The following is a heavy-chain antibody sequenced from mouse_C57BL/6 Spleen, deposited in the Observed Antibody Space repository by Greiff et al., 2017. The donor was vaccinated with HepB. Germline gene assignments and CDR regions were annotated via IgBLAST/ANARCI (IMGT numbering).Heavy chain of an antibody. J-gene: IGHJ2*01. CDR3: ARREDSYADYFDY. CDR2: IYPGDGDT. CDR1: GYAFSSSW. Sequence: QVQLQQSGPELVKPGASVKISCKASGYAFSSSWMNWVKQRPGKGLEWIGRIYPGDGDTNYNGKFKGKATLTADKSSSTAYMQLSSLTSEDSAVYFCARREDSYADYFDYWGQGTTLTVSS. V-gene: IGHV1-82*01. D-gene: IGHD3-2*01.